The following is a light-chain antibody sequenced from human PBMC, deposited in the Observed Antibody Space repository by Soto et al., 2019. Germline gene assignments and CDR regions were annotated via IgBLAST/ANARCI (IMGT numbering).Light chain of an antibody. CDR1: SSDVGGYNY. V-gene: IGLV2-14*01. CDR2: EVS. CDR3: SSYTSSSTLV. Sequence: QSVLTQPASVSGSPGQSITISCTGTSSDVGGYNYVSWCQQHSGKAPKLIIYEVSNRPSGVSNRFSGSKSGNTASLTISGLQAEDEADYYCSSYTSSSTLVFGGGTKVTVL. J-gene: IGLJ3*02.